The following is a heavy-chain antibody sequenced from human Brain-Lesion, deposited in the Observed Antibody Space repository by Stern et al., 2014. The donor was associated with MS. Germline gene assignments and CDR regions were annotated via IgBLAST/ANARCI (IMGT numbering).Heavy chain of an antibody. J-gene: IGHJ5*01. V-gene: IGHV6-1*01. CDR1: GDSGSSNSAA. CDR2: TYYRSKWYY. CDR3: AKGYNWFDS. Sequence: QVQLMQSGPGLMKPSQTLALTCAISGDSGSSNSAAWNWIRQSPSRGLEWLGRTYYRSKWYYQYAESVKSRITINADTSTNQFSLQLNSVTPEDTAVYLCAKGYNWFDSWGQGTVVTVS.